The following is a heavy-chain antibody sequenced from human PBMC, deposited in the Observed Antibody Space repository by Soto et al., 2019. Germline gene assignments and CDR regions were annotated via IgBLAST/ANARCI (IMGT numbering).Heavy chain of an antibody. CDR3: ARHEQGSGYFTDYYYYYMDV. Sequence: PSETLSLTCTVSGGSISSSSYYWGWIRQPPGKGPEWIGSIYYSGSTYYNPSLKSRVTISVDTSKNQFSLKLSSVTAADTAVYYCARHEQGSGYFTDYYYYYMDVWGKGTTVTVSS. D-gene: IGHD3-3*01. V-gene: IGHV4-39*01. J-gene: IGHJ6*03. CDR1: GGSISSSSYY. CDR2: IYYSGST.